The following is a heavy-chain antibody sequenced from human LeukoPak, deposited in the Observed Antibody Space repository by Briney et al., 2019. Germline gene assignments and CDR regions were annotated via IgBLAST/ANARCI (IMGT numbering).Heavy chain of an antibody. V-gene: IGHV3-74*01. CDR3: VRGSVPDLGNYPLFDY. D-gene: IGHD3-16*02. CDR2: INGDGSST. Sequence: GGSLRLSCAASGFIFSSHWMHWVRQAPGKGLVWVSRINGDGSSTNYADSVKGRFTISRDNAKNTLYLLMNSLRAEDTAVYYCVRGSVPDLGNYPLFDYWGQGTRVTVSS. CDR1: GFIFSSHW. J-gene: IGHJ4*02.